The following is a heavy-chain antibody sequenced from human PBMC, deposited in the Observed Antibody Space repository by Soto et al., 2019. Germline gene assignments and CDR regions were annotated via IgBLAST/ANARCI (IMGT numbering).Heavy chain of an antibody. CDR1: GFTFSSYA. J-gene: IGHJ4*01. CDR2: ISGRGGST. D-gene: IGHD4-17*01. V-gene: IGHV3-23*01. CDR3: ARRLPHDYGFDY. Sequence: GGSLRLSCAASGFTFSSYAMSWVRQAPGKGLEWVSAISGRGGSTFYADSVKGRFTISRDNSKNTLYLQLNSLRAEDTAIYYCARRLPHDYGFDYWGHGTLVTVSS.